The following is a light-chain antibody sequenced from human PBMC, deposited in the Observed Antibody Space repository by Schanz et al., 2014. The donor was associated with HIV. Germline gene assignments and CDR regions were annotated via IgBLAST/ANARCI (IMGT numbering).Light chain of an antibody. CDR2: DAT. V-gene: IGKV3-11*01. J-gene: IGKJ5*01. Sequence: EIVLTQSPATLSLSPGERATLYCRASQSVSSYLAWYQHKPGQAPRLLIYDATNRATGIPARFSGSGSRTDFTLTISSLEPGDSAVYYCQQRSSWPPITFGQGTRLEIK. CDR3: QQRSSWPPIT. CDR1: QSVSSY.